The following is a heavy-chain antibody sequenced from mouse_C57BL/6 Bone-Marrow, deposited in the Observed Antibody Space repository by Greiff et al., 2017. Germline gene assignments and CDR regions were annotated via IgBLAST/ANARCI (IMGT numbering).Heavy chain of an antibody. V-gene: IGHV1-61*01. D-gene: IGHD1-1*01. CDR2: IYPSDSET. CDR1: GYTFTSYW. J-gene: IGHJ2*01. Sequence: QVQLQQPGAELVRPGSSVKLSCKASGYTFTSYWMDWVKQRPGQGLEWIGNIYPSDSETHYNQKFKDKATLTVDKSSSTAYMQLSSLTSEDSAVYYCARLGYYGSSYNFDYWVQGTTLTVSS. CDR3: ARLGYYGSSYNFDY.